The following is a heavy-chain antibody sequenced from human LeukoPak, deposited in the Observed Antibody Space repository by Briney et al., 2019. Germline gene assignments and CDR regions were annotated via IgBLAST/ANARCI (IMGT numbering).Heavy chain of an antibody. CDR2: IYYSGST. V-gene: IGHV4-31*03. D-gene: IGHD3-22*01. CDR1: GGSISSGGYC. J-gene: IGHJ4*02. Sequence: PSQTLSLTCTVSGGSISSGGYCWSWIRQHPGKGLEWIGYIYYSGSTYYNPSLKSRVTISVDTSKNQFSLKLSSVTAADTAVYYCARDDSSGYYLDYWGQGTLVTVSS. CDR3: ARDDSSGYYLDY.